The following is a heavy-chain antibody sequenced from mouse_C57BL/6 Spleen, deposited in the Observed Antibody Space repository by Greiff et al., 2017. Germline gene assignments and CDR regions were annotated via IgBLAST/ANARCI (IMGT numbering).Heavy chain of an antibody. CDR3: AEGYYGSSYAVDV. V-gene: IGHV1-22*01. D-gene: IGHD1-1*01. CDR1: GYTFTDYN. J-gene: IGHJ1*03. Sequence: VQLQQSGPELVKPGASVKMSCKASGYTFTDYNMHWVKQSHGKSLEWIGYINPNNGGTSYNQKFKGKATLTVNKSSSTAYMELRSLTSEDSAVYYCAEGYYGSSYAVDVWGTGTTVTVAS. CDR2: INPNNGGT.